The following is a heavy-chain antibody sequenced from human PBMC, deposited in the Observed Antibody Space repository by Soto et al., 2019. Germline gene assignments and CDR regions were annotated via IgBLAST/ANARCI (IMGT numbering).Heavy chain of an antibody. Sequence: QGQLVESGGGVVQPGVSLRLSCEASGFTFSTYGMHWVRKAPGKGLAWVAVISYDGNHKYYADSVKGRFTISRDNSKNPLYVQLGSLRVEETAMYYCARDPSALYYYDTTGPQNWFDPCGQGTLVTVSS. V-gene: IGHV3-30*03. CDR1: GFTFSTYG. D-gene: IGHD3-22*01. CDR3: ARDPSALYYYDTTGPQNWFDP. CDR2: ISYDGNHK. J-gene: IGHJ5*02.